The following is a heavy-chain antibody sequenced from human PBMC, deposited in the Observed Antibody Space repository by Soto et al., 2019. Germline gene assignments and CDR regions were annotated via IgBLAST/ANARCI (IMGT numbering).Heavy chain of an antibody. D-gene: IGHD1-1*01. J-gene: IGHJ3*01. Sequence: GGSLRISCAASGFTFSSYSMNWVRQAPGKGLEWVSYISSSSSTIYYADSVKGRFTISRDNAKNTLYLQMHSLRAEDTALYFCVRDRGYPDSFDVWGRGTMVTVSS. CDR1: GFTFSSYS. CDR2: ISSSSSTI. V-gene: IGHV3-48*01. CDR3: VRDRGYPDSFDV.